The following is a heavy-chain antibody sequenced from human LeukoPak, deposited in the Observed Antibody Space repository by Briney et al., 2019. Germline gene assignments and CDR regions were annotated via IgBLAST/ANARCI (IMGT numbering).Heavy chain of an antibody. CDR2: INHSGST. V-gene: IGHV4-34*01. CDR3: ARATVNYYGSGSYPLYYFDY. Sequence: PSETLSLTCAIYGGSFSGYYWSWIRQPPGKGLEWIGEINHSGSTNYNPSLKSRVSISVDTSKNQFSLKLSSVTAAYTAVYYCARATVNYYGSGSYPLYYFDYWGQGTLVTVSS. D-gene: IGHD3-10*01. J-gene: IGHJ4*02. CDR1: GGSFSGYY.